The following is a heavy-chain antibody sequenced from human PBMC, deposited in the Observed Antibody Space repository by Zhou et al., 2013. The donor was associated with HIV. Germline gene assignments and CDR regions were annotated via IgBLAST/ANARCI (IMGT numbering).Heavy chain of an antibody. V-gene: IGHV1-8*01. CDR2: MNPNSGKT. Sequence: QVQLVQSGAEVKRPGASVKVSCKASGYTLTSSDIHWVRQATGQGFEWMAYMNPNSGKTHYSQKFQDRLTLTRNTSINTAYMEVSSLRSEDTAVYYCARDRGYSDLDSSGYYPYFFDYWGQGTPVTVSS. D-gene: IGHD3-22*01. CDR1: GYTLTSSD. J-gene: IGHJ4*02. CDR3: ARDRGYSDLDSSGYYPYFFDY.